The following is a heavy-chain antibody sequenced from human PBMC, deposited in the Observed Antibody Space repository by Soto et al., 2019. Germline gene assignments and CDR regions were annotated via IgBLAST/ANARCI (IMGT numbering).Heavy chain of an antibody. CDR3: ATRYDILPGHIFDY. J-gene: IGHJ4*02. CDR1: GYTLTELS. D-gene: IGHD3-9*01. V-gene: IGHV1-24*01. CDR2: FDPEDGET. Sequence: ASVKVSCKVSGYTLTELSMHWVRQAPGKGLEWMGGFDPEDGETIYAQKFQGRVTMTEDTSTDTAYMELSSLRSEDTVVYFCATRYDILPGHIFDYWGQGTLVTVSS.